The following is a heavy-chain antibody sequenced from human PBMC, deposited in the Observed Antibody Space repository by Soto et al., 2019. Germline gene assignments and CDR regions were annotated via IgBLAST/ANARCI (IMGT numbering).Heavy chain of an antibody. J-gene: IGHJ5*02. Sequence: QVQLVQSGAEVKKPGASVKVSCKASGYTFTSYGITWVRQAPGQVLEWMGWISTYNGKTNYEQNLQGRVTMTTDTSTNTAYMELRSLRSDDTAVYYCARTYCNSWYSPWGQGTLVTVSS. D-gene: IGHD2-2*02. CDR3: ARTYCNSWYSP. CDR2: ISTYNGKT. V-gene: IGHV1-18*01. CDR1: GYTFTSYG.